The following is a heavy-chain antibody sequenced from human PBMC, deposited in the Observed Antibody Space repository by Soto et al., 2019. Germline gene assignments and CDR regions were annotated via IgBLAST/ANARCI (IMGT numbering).Heavy chain of an antibody. CDR2: IYPGDSDT. CDR1: GYSFTSYW. V-gene: IGHV5-51*01. J-gene: IGHJ6*03. D-gene: IGHD3-10*01. CDR3: ARQGWHYGSGSYYANNYYYYMDV. Sequence: PGESLKISCKGSGYSFTSYWIGWVRQMPGKGLEWMGIIYPGDSDTRYSPSFQGQVTISADKSISTAYLQWSSLKASDTAMYYCARQGWHYGSGSYYANNYYYYMDVWGKGTTVTVSS.